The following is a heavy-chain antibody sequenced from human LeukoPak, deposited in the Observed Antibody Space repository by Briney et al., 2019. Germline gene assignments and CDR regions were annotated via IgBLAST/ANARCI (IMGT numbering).Heavy chain of an antibody. CDR2: ISRSDGST. CDR3: AKGKESSDWYNFDY. J-gene: IGHJ4*02. D-gene: IGHD6-13*01. CDR1: GFTFSSYA. V-gene: IGHV3-23*01. Sequence: GGSLRLSCAASGFTFSSYAMSWVRQAPGKGLEWVSAISRSDGSTYYADSVKGRFTISRDNSKNTLYLEMNSLEVEDSAVYYCAKGKESSDWYNFDYWGQGTLVTVSS.